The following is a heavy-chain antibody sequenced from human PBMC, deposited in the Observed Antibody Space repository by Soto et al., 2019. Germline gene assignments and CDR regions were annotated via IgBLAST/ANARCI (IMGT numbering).Heavy chain of an antibody. Sequence: PSETLSLTCAVSGGSVSSGGYSWGWIRQPLGKGLEWIGYIYHSGGTDYNPSFESRGAISLDRSQNQFSLKLESVSAAYTAVYYCASSLLPSIRRATTPYYSVMDVWGQGTTVTVSS. D-gene: IGHD3-3*02. V-gene: IGHV4-30-2*01. J-gene: IGHJ6*02. CDR2: IYHSGGT. CDR1: GGSVSSGGYS. CDR3: ASSLLPSIRRATTPYYSVMDV.